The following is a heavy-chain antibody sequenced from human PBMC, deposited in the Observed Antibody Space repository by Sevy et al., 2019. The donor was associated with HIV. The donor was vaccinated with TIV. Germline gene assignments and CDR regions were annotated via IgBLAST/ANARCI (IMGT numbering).Heavy chain of an antibody. Sequence: GGSLRLSCAASGFSFTNAWMTWVRQAPGKGLEWVGRIKSKSDGETTDYAAPVRGRFTISRDDSENTLFLQMNSLKTEDTAIYYCTGATLLFDYWDQGTLVTVSS. D-gene: IGHD1-26*01. V-gene: IGHV3-15*01. CDR1: GFSFTNAW. J-gene: IGHJ4*02. CDR2: IKSKSDGETT. CDR3: TGATLLFDY.